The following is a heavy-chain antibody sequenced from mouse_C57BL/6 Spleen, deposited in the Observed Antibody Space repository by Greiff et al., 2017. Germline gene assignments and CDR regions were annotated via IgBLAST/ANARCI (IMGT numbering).Heavy chain of an antibody. CDR2: IYPSDSET. V-gene: IGHV1-61*01. Sequence: QVQLQQPGAELVRPGSSVKLSCKASGYTFTSYWMDWVKQRPGQGLEWIGNIYPSDSETHYNQKFKDKATLTVDKSSSTAYMQLSSLTSEDSAVYYCARGGYYGSSWYFDYWGQGTTLTVSS. J-gene: IGHJ2*01. D-gene: IGHD1-1*01. CDR3: ARGGYYGSSWYFDY. CDR1: GYTFTSYW.